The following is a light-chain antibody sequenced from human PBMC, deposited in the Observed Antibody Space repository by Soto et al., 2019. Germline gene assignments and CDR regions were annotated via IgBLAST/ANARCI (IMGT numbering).Light chain of an antibody. CDR2: GAS. Sequence: EIVMTQSPATLSVSPGERATLSCRASQRVSSNLAWYQQKPGQAPRLLIYGASTRATDIPAKFSGSGSGTEFRLTISSLQSEDFALYYCQQYNSWPLTVGGGTKVEIK. V-gene: IGKV3-15*01. J-gene: IGKJ4*01. CDR3: QQYNSWPLT. CDR1: QRVSSN.